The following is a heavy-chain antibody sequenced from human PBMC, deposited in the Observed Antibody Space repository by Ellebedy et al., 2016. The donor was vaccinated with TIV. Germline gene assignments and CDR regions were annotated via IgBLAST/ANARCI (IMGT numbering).Heavy chain of an antibody. Sequence: AASVKVSCKASGYTFSTYAMHWVRQAPGHRLEWMGWINAGTANTKYSQKLQGRVTMTTDTSTSTAYMELRSLRSDDTAVFYCAKSGLFGELLYLDYWGQGTLVTVSS. D-gene: IGHD3-10*02. CDR3: AKSGLFGELLYLDY. J-gene: IGHJ4*02. CDR1: GYTFSTYA. CDR2: INAGTANT. V-gene: IGHV1-3*01.